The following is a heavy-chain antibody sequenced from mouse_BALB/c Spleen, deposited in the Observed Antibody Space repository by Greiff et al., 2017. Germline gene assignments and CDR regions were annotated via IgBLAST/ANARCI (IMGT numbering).Heavy chain of an antibody. CDR1: GFTFTDYY. J-gene: IGHJ3*01. CDR2: IRNKANGYTT. V-gene: IGHV7-3*02. D-gene: IGHD2-4*01. Sequence: EVQLVESGGGLVQPGGSLRLSCATSGFTFTDYYMSWVRQPPGKALEWLGFIRNKANGYTTEYSASVKGRFTISRDNSQSILYLQMNTLRAEDSATYYCARASDYAWFAYWGQGTLVTVSA. CDR3: ARASDYAWFAY.